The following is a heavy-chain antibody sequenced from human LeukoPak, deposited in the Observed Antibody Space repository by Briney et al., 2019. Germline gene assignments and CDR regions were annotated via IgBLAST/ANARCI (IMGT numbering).Heavy chain of an antibody. CDR3: AKDGVDWIQLWLGRLYYCYYYYMDV. CDR1: GFSFDNYG. Sequence: GGSLRLSCAASGFSFDNYGMTWVRQPPGKGLEWVSIISGTSTHTYYAESVMGRFTISRDNSKNMLYLHMSSLRAEDTAVYYCAKDGVDWIQLWLGRLYYCYYYYMDVWGKGTTVTVSS. D-gene: IGHD5-18*01. J-gene: IGHJ6*03. V-gene: IGHV3-23*01. CDR2: ISGTSTHT.